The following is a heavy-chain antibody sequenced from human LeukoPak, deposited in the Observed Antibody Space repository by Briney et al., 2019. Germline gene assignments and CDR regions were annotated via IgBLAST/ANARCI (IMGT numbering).Heavy chain of an antibody. D-gene: IGHD6-13*01. CDR2: IYYNGNR. V-gene: IGHV4-39*07. CDR1: GASISSGIYY. CDR3: VFSSDSNWFYDY. J-gene: IGHJ4*02. Sequence: SETLSLTCIVSGASISSGIYYWGWIRQTPGKEMEWLGGIYYNGNRYYNPSLKSRVNMYLDTSKNHFSLKLSSVTAADTAVYYCVFSSDSNWFYDYWGQGTLVTVSS.